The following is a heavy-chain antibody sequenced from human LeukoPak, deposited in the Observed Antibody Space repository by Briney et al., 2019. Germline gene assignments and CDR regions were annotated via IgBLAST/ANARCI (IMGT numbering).Heavy chain of an antibody. CDR1: GFTFSRYW. D-gene: IGHD3-10*01. J-gene: IGHJ5*02. V-gene: IGHV3-74*01. Sequence: GGSLRLSCAASGFTFSRYWMHWVRQAPGKGLVWVSRISPDGSRTTYADSVKGRFTISRDNAKNTVYLQMNSLRAEDTAVYYCARVALGSYNWFDPWGQGTPVTVSS. CDR2: ISPDGSRT. CDR3: ARVALGSYNWFDP.